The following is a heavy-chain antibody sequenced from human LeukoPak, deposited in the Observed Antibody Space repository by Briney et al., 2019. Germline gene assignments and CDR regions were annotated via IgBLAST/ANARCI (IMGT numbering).Heavy chain of an antibody. J-gene: IGHJ4*02. Sequence: GGSLRLSCAASGFTVSSSYMSWVRQAPGKGLEWVSVIYSGGSTYYADSVKGRFTISRDNSKNTLYLQMNSLRAEDTAVYYCARELLGFVDYWGQGTLVTVSS. CDR1: GFTVSSSY. D-gene: IGHD3-3*01. V-gene: IGHV3-53*05. CDR2: IYSGGST. CDR3: ARELLGFVDY.